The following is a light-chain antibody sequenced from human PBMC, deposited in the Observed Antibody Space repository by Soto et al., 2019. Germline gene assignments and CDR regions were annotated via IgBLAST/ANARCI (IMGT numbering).Light chain of an antibody. J-gene: IGLJ1*01. CDR1: SSGSIASNY. Sequence: LTQPHSVSESPGKTVTISCTRSSGSIASNYVHWYQQLPGKAPKLMIYQVTIRPSGISNRFSGSKSGNTASLTISGLQAEDEADYYCTSFSSATSLYVFGTGTKLTVL. CDR2: QVT. CDR3: TSFSSATSLYV. V-gene: IGLV2-14*01.